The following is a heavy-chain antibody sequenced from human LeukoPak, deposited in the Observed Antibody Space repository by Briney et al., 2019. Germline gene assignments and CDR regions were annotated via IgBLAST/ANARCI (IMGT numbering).Heavy chain of an antibody. CDR1: GGSFNGYY. CDR2: INHSGST. V-gene: IGHV4-34*01. J-gene: IGHJ3*02. D-gene: IGHD6-19*01. Sequence: SETLSLACAVYGGSFNGYYWSWIRQPPGKGVEWIGEINHSGSTNYTPYLKSRVTISVDTSKNQFSLKLSSVTAADTAVYYCARGRVSSGWYGDAFDIWGQGTMVTVSS. CDR3: ARGRVSSGWYGDAFDI.